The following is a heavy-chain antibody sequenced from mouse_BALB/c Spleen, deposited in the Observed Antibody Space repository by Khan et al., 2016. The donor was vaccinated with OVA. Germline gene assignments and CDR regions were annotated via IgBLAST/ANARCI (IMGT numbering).Heavy chain of an antibody. CDR2: ISYSGNI. CDR3: ARIYGGDFDY. CDR1: GYSITSDYA. J-gene: IGHJ2*01. Sequence: EVKLMESGPGLVKPSQSLSLTCTVTGYSITSDYAWNWIRQFPGNKLEWMGYISYSGNIHYNPSLKSRISITRDTSKNQFFLQLNSVTTEDTATYYCARIYGGDFDYWGQVTTLTVSS. V-gene: IGHV3-2*02. D-gene: IGHD1-1*01.